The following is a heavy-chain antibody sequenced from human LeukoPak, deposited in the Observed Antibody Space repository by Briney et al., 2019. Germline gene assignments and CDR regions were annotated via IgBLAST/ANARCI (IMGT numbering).Heavy chain of an antibody. CDR3: TRGDRGYSYGY. CDR2: INSDGSNT. V-gene: IGHV3-74*01. CDR1: GFTFSSYW. Sequence: GGSLRLSCAASGFTFSSYWMHWVRQAPGKGLVWVSRINSDGSNTNYADSVKGRFTNSRDNAGNTLYLEVSSLRAEDTAVYYCTRGDRGYSYGYWGQGTLVTVSS. J-gene: IGHJ4*02. D-gene: IGHD5-18*01.